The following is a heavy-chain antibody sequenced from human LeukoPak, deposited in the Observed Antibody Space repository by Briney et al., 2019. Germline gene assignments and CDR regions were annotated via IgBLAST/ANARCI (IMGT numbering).Heavy chain of an antibody. Sequence: SETLSLACTVSGGSISSSSYYWGWIRQPPGKGLEWIGSIYYSGSTYYNPSLKSRVTIPVDTSRNQFSLKLSSVTAADTAVYYCARSPTAAGTPYFDYWGQGTLVTVSS. D-gene: IGHD6-13*01. J-gene: IGHJ4*02. CDR2: IYYSGST. V-gene: IGHV4-39*01. CDR1: GGSISSSSYY. CDR3: ARSPTAAGTPYFDY.